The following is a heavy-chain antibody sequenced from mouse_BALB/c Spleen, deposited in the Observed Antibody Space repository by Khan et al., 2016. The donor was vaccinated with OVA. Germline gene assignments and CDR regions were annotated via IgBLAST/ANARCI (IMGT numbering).Heavy chain of an antibody. V-gene: IGHV1S135*01. CDR3: ALIYYYGSGFDY. D-gene: IGHD1-1*01. CDR1: GYSFTDYN. CDR2: IDPYTGGD. J-gene: IGHJ2*01. Sequence: VRLQQSGPELVKPGASVKVSCKASGYSFTDYNMFWVKQSHGKSLEWIGYIDPYTGGDIYNQKFKGKATLTVDKSSSTAFMHLSSLTSEDSAVYYCALIYYYGSGFDYWGQGTTVTVSS.